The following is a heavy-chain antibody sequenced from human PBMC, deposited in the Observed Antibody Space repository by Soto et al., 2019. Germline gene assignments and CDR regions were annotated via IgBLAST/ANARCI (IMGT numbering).Heavy chain of an antibody. CDR3: ARATGSYGLFDY. J-gene: IGHJ4*02. CDR1: GFTFSDYY. V-gene: IGHV3-11*06. D-gene: IGHD1-26*01. CDR2: ISSGSSYT. Sequence: GALRLSCAASGFTFSDYYMSWIRQAPGKGLEWVSYISSGSSYTNYADSVKGRFTISRDNAKNTLYLQMNSLRAEDTAVYYCARATGSYGLFDYWGQGALVTVSS.